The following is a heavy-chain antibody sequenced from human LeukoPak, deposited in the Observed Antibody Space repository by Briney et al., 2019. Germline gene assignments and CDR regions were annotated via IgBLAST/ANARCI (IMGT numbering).Heavy chain of an antibody. Sequence: PSETLSLTCAVYGGSFSGYYWSWIRQPPGKGLEWIGGINHSGSTNYNPSLKSRVTISVDTSKNQFSLKLSSVTAADTAVYYCARLRPYSVGATEGFDYWGQGTLVTVSS. CDR2: INHSGST. CDR1: GGSFSGYY. J-gene: IGHJ4*02. CDR3: ARLRPYSVGATEGFDY. D-gene: IGHD1-26*01. V-gene: IGHV4-34*01.